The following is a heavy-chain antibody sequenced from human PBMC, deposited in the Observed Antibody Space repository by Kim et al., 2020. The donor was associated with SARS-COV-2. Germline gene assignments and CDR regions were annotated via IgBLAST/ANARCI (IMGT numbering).Heavy chain of an antibody. CDR3: AKVAWVVLPSPTPLNFDY. D-gene: IGHD2-2*02. J-gene: IGHJ4*02. Sequence: GGSLRLSCAASGFTFSSYAMSWVRQAPGKGLEWVSAISDSSNNTYYADSVKGRFTISRDNSKNTLYLQMNSLRAEDTAVYYCAKVAWVVLPSPTPLNFDYWGQGTLVTVSS. CDR1: GFTFSSYA. V-gene: IGHV3-23*01. CDR2: ISDSSNNT.